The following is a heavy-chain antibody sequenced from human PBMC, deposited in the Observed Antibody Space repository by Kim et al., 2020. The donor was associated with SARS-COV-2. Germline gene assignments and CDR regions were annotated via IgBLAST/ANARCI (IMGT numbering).Heavy chain of an antibody. V-gene: IGHV3-23*03. Sequence: GGSLRLSCAASGFTFSSFAMNWVRQAPGKGLEWVAGIYSYGSRTYYAGSVTGRFSISRDNSKNTLYLQMDSLRAEGSAVYYCAKDWATDMITFFDYWGPGALVTVSS. D-gene: IGHD5-18*01. CDR2: IYSYGSRT. J-gene: IGHJ4*02. CDR3: AKDWATDMITFFDY. CDR1: GFTFSSFA.